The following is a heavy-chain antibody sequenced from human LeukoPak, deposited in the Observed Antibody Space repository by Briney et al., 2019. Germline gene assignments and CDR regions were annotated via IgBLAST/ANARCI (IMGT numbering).Heavy chain of an antibody. CDR3: ARENGSLDY. Sequence: SQTLSLICTVSGGSISSGSYYWSWIRQPAGKGLEWIGRICTSGSTNYNPSLKSRVTISVDTSKNQFSLKLSSVTAADTAVYYCARENGSLDYWGQGTLVTVSS. CDR2: ICTSGST. J-gene: IGHJ4*02. CDR1: GGSISSGSYY. V-gene: IGHV4-61*02. D-gene: IGHD2-8*01.